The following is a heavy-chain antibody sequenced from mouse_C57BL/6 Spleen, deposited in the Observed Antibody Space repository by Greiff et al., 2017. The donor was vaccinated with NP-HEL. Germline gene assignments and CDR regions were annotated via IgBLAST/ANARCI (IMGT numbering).Heavy chain of an antibody. CDR2: IYPGDGDT. CDR3: ARDYGSSYCDY. Sequence: VQLQQSGAELVKPGASVKICCKASGYAFSSYWMNWVKQRPGKGLEWIGQIYPGDGDTNYNGKFKGKATLTADKSSSTAYMQLSSLTSEDSAVYFCARDYGSSYCDYWGQGTTLTVSS. J-gene: IGHJ2*01. CDR1: GYAFSSYW. D-gene: IGHD1-1*01. V-gene: IGHV1-80*01.